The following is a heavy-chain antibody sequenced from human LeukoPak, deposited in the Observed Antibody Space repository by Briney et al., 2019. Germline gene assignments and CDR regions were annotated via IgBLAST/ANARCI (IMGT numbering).Heavy chain of an antibody. CDR2: IIPIFGTA. V-gene: IGHV1-69*13. CDR1: GGTFSSYA. D-gene: IGHD6-19*01. CDR3: ARISSSGWYSGYYYYGMDV. J-gene: IGHJ6*02. Sequence: SVKVSCKASGGTFSSYAISWVRQAPGQGLEWMGGIIPIFGTANYAQKFQGRVTITADESTSTAYMELSSLRSEDTAVYYCARISSSGWYSGYYYYGMDVWGQGTTITVSS.